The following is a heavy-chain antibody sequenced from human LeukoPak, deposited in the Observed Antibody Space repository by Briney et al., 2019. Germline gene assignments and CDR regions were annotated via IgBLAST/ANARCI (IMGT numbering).Heavy chain of an antibody. Sequence: GGSLRLSCAASGFAFSDYVMNWVRQAPGKGLEWVSAISASGGSTYYANSVKSRFTISRDNSKNTLYLQMNSLRADDTAVYYCAKVGYYYGSGSYCLDYWGQGTLVTVSS. CDR1: GFAFSDYV. D-gene: IGHD3-10*01. CDR2: ISASGGST. CDR3: AKVGYYYGSGSYCLDY. J-gene: IGHJ4*02. V-gene: IGHV3-23*01.